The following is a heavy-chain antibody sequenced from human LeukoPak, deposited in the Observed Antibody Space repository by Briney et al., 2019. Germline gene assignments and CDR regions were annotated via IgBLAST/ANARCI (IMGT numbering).Heavy chain of an antibody. V-gene: IGHV3-21*01. CDR1: GFTFSSYS. Sequence: GGSLRLSCAASGFTFSSYSMNWVRQAPGKGLEWVSSISSSSSYIYYADPVKGRFTISRDNAKNSLYLQMNSLRAEDTAVYYCARDQGDELRYFDWLLLDYYYYGMDVWGQGTTVTVSS. CDR2: ISSSSSYI. J-gene: IGHJ6*02. D-gene: IGHD3-9*01. CDR3: ARDQGDELRYFDWLLLDYYYYGMDV.